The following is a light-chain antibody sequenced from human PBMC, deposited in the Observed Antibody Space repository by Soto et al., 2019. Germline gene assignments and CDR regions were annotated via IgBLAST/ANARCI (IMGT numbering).Light chain of an antibody. CDR2: GAS. Sequence: EIVLTQSPGTLSLSPGERATLACRASQSVTTTSLAWYQQKPGQAPRLLIYGASNRATGIPDRFSGSGAGTDFTLTISRLEPEDVAVDYCQHYGSSPITFGPGNKVDIK. J-gene: IGKJ3*01. V-gene: IGKV3-20*01. CDR3: QHYGSSPIT. CDR1: QSVTTTS.